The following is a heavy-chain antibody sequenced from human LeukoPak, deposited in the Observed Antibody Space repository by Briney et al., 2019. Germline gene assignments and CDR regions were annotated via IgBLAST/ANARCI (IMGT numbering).Heavy chain of an antibody. CDR2: IRSSSSYI. CDR1: GFIFSSYS. Sequence: GGSLRLSCAASGFIFSSYSMHWVRQARAKGLAWVSSIRSSSSYIYYADSVKGLFTISRANAKNSLYLQMNSRRAEDTAVYYCARALRPGSYHNWFDPWGQGTLVTVSS. CDR3: ARALRPGSYHNWFDP. J-gene: IGHJ5*02. D-gene: IGHD3-16*02. V-gene: IGHV3-21*01.